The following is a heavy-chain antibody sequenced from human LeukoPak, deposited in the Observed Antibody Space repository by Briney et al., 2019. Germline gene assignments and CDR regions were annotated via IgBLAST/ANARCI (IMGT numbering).Heavy chain of an antibody. CDR3: ASFYCSGGSCPSTGWFDP. CDR1: GGSFSGYY. CDR2: INHSGST. V-gene: IGHV4-34*01. Sequence: KASETLSLTCAVYGGSFSGYYWSWIRQPPGKGLEWIGEINHSGSTNYNPSLKSRVTISVDTSKNQFSLKLSSVTAADTAVYYCASFYCSGGSCPSTGWFDPWGQGTLVTVSS. D-gene: IGHD2-15*01. J-gene: IGHJ5*02.